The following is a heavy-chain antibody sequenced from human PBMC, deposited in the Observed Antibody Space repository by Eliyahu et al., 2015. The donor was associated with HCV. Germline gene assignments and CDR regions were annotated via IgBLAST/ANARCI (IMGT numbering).Heavy chain of an antibody. CDR1: GXXIGNXY. CDR3: VRDLNV. CDR2: LYNSGNT. J-gene: IGHJ6*02. Sequence: QVHPQESGPGLVTPSETLXLTXTVSGXXIGNXYWSWLRQPAGKGLEWVGRLYNSGNTICXPSLTSRVTMSVDTSKNEFFLRLTSVTAADTGVYYCVRDLNVWGPGTTIIVSS. V-gene: IGHV4-4*07.